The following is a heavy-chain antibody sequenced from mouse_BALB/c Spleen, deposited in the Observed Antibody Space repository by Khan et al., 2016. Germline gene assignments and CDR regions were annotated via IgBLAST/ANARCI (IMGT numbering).Heavy chain of an antibody. D-gene: IGHD2-14*01. V-gene: IGHV3-2*02. Sequence: VQLKESGPGLVKPSQSLSLTCTVTGYSITSDYAWNWIRQFPGNKLEWMGYISYSGRTSYNPSLKSRISITRDTSKNQFFLQLNSVTTEDRATYYCARGVRRGNCDYWGHGTTLTVSS. CDR2: ISYSGRT. CDR3: ARGVRRGNCDY. J-gene: IGHJ2*01. CDR1: GYSITSDYA.